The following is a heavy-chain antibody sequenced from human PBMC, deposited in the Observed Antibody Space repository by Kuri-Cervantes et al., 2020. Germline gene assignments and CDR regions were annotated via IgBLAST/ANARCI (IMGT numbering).Heavy chain of an antibody. Sequence: GESLKISCAASGFTFSSYAMHWVRQAPGKGLEWVAVISYDGSNKYYADSVKGRFTISRDNSKNTLYLQMNSLRAEDTAVYYCAKDGYPDDYGDYSWPNYWGQGTLVTVSS. D-gene: IGHD4-17*01. CDR1: GFTFSSYA. V-gene: IGHV3-30-3*01. J-gene: IGHJ4*02. CDR3: AKDGYPDDYGDYSWPNY. CDR2: ISYDGSNK.